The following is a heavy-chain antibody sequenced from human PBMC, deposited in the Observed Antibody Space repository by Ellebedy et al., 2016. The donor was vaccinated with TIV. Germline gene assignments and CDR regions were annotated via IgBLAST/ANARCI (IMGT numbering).Heavy chain of an antibody. CDR2: IYQDGSTQ. CDR3: ARRGSYGDYAVQVNSWFDR. CDR1: GFSFRSYW. V-gene: IGHV3-7*01. Sequence: GGSLRLSCVASGFSFRSYWMSWVRQAPGKGLEWVANIYQDGSTQYYVDSVKGRFTISRDNAKNSLFLQMNGLRVEDTAVYYCARRGSYGDYAVQVNSWFDRWGRGTLVSVSS. J-gene: IGHJ5*02. D-gene: IGHD3-16*01.